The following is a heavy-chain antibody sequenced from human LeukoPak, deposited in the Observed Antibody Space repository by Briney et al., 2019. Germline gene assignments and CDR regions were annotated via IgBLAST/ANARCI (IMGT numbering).Heavy chain of an antibody. CDR2: IYHSGST. CDR3: ARVQRGYSGRTTPQNNWFDP. J-gene: IGHJ5*02. Sequence: PWETLSLTCTVSGYSISSGYYWGWIRPPPGKGLEWIGSIYHSGSTYYNPSLKSRVTISVDTSRNQFSLKLSSVTAADTAVYYCARVQRGYSGRTTPQNNWFDPWGPGTLVTVSS. CDR1: GYSISSGYY. D-gene: IGHD5-12*01. V-gene: IGHV4-38-2*02.